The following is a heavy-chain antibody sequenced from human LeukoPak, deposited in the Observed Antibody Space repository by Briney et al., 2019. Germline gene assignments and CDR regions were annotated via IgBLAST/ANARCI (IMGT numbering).Heavy chain of an antibody. CDR2: IFYNGTT. V-gene: IGHV4-31*03. CDR1: GVSIISYGYY. Sequence: PSETLSLTCSVSGVSIISYGYYWPWIRQYPGKGLEWIGNIFYNGTTYYNPSFKGRVTVSGDTSKNQFSLNLNSLTAADTAVYYCARDRMDTALAFFFDYWGQGTLVTVSS. D-gene: IGHD5-18*01. CDR3: ARDRMDTALAFFFDY. J-gene: IGHJ4*02.